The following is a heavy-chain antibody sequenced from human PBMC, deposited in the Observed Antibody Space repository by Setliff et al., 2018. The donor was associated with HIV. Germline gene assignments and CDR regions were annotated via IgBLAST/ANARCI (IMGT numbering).Heavy chain of an antibody. V-gene: IGHV3-23*01. D-gene: IGHD3-3*01. CDR1: GFTFKNYA. Sequence: GGSLRLSCAASGFTFKNYAMSWVRQAPGKGLEWVSGIGGSGAKTNYAESVKGRFTISRDNSKNTLYLQMSSLRAEDTAVYYCAKDRGDYDFWSGYYVYWGQGTPVTVSS. J-gene: IGHJ4*02. CDR3: AKDRGDYDFWSGYYVY. CDR2: IGGSGAKT.